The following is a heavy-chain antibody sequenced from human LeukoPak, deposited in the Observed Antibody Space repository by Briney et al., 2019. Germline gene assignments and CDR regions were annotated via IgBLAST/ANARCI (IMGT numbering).Heavy chain of an antibody. CDR1: GFTFSSYE. Sequence: PGGSLRLSCAASGFTFSSYEMNWVRQAPGKGLEWVSYISSSGSTIYYADSVKGRFTISRDNAKNSLYLQMNSLRAEDTAVYYCARERTGDDAFDIWGQGTMVTVSS. CDR3: ARERTGDDAFDI. J-gene: IGHJ3*02. V-gene: IGHV3-48*03. D-gene: IGHD7-27*01. CDR2: ISSSGSTI.